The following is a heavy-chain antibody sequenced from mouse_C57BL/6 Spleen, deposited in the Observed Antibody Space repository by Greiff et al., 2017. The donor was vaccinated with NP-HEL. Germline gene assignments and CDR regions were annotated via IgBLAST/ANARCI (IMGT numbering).Heavy chain of an antibody. V-gene: IGHV14-4*01. Sequence: VQLKQSGAELVRPGASVKLSCTASGFNIKDDYMHWVKQRPEQGLEWIGWIDPENGDTEYASKFQGKATITADTSSNTAYLQLSSLTSEDTAVYYCTFGYSSYWGQGTTLTVSS. CDR1: GFNIKDDY. CDR3: TFGYSSY. D-gene: IGHD2-3*01. CDR2: IDPENGDT. J-gene: IGHJ2*01.